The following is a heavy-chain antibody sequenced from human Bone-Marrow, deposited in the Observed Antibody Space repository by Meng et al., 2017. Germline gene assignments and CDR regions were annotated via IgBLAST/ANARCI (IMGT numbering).Heavy chain of an antibody. D-gene: IGHD5-24*01. CDR2: INPSGGST. CDR3: ARDQAKMEGFDY. V-gene: IGHV1-46*01. J-gene: IGHJ4*02. CDR1: GYTFTSYY. Sequence: QVQLVPSGAEVKKPGDSVKVSCKASGYTFTSYYMHWVRQAPGQGLEWMGIINPSGGSTSYAQKFQGRVTMTRDTSTSTVYMELSSLRSEDTAVYYCARDQAKMEGFDYWGQGTLVTVSS.